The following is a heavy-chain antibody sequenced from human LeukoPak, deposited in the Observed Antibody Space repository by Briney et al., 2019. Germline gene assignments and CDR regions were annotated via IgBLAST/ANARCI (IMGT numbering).Heavy chain of an antibody. V-gene: IGHV3-30*04. CDR1: GFTFSDYA. Sequence: GRSLRLSCAASGFTFSDYALHWVRQAPGKGLEWVTFISYDGSNKFYADSVKGRFTISRDNYRNTLYLQMNSLRTEDTAVYYCARAGGKYYHAEYFHHWGQGTLVTVSS. J-gene: IGHJ1*01. D-gene: IGHD3-22*01. CDR3: ARAGGKYYHAEYFHH. CDR2: ISYDGSNK.